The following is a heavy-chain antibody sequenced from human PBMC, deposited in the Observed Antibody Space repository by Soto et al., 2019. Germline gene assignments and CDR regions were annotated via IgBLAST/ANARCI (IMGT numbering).Heavy chain of an antibody. D-gene: IGHD1-1*01. CDR1: GGSISTGGYY. CDR2: IYYSGSS. V-gene: IGHV4-31*03. J-gene: IGHJ4*02. CDR3: ASTRDYFDY. Sequence: SETLSLTCTVSGGSISTGGYYWSWIRQHPGKGLEWIGYIYYSGSSSYNLSLKGRLTVSVDTSKNQFSLKLSSVTAADTAVYYCASTRDYFDYWGQGILV.